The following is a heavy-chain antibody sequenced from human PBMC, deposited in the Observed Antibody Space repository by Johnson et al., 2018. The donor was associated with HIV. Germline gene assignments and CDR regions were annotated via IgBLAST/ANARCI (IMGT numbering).Heavy chain of an antibody. CDR1: GFTFSTYA. J-gene: IGHJ3*02. CDR2: ISHDGSNK. Sequence: QVQLVESGGGVVQPGGSLRLSCAASGFTFSTYAMDWVRQAPGKGLEWVAVISHDGSNKYYADSVKGRLTISRDNSKNTLYLQMNSLRAEDTAVYYCALYPPDAFDIWGQGTMVTVSS. V-gene: IGHV3-30*03. CDR3: ALYPPDAFDI. D-gene: IGHD5/OR15-5a*01.